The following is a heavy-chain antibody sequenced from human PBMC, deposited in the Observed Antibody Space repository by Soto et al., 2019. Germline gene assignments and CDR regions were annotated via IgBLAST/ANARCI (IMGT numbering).Heavy chain of an antibody. CDR2: INPNSGGT. CDR1: GYTFTGYY. CDR3: ARDVAAAGHYYYYGMDV. J-gene: IGHJ6*02. D-gene: IGHD6-13*01. Sequence: ASVKVSCKASGYTFTGYYMHWVRQAPGQGLEWMGWINPNSGGTNYAQKFQGWVTMTRDTSISTAYMELSRLRSDDTAVYYCARDVAAAGHYYYYGMDVWGQGTTVTVS. V-gene: IGHV1-2*04.